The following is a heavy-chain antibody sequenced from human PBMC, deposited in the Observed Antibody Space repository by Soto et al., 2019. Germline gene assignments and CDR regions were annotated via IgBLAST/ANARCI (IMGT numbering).Heavy chain of an antibody. V-gene: IGHV4-34*01. CDR1: GGSFSGYY. Sequence: PSETLSLTCAVYGGSFSGYYWSWIRQPPGKGLEWIGEINHSGSTNYNPSLKSRVTISVDTSKNQFSLKLSSVTAADTAVYYCARRGIKYPRVYYGMDVWGQGTTVTRLL. CDR2: INHSGST. J-gene: IGHJ6*02. CDR3: ARRGIKYPRVYYGMDV. D-gene: IGHD5-12*01.